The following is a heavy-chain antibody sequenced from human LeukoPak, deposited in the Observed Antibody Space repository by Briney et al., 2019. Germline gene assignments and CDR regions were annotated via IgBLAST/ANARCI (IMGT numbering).Heavy chain of an antibody. CDR1: GFTFSSYA. J-gene: IGHJ4*02. V-gene: IGHV3-23*01. Sequence: GGSLRLSCAASGFTFSSYAMSWVRQAPGKGLEWVSTISGSGAGTYYADSVKGRFTISRDNPKNTLYLQMNSLRAEDTAIYYCAEGTRGSGTSYNDDYWGQGTLVTVSS. CDR3: AEGTRGSGTSYNDDY. D-gene: IGHD3-10*01. CDR2: ISGSGAGT.